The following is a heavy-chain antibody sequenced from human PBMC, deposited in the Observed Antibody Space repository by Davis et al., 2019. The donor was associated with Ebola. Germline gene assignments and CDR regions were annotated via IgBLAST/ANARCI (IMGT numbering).Heavy chain of an antibody. J-gene: IGHJ6*04. V-gene: IGHV3-21*01. D-gene: IGHD6-19*01. Sequence: GESLKISCAASGFTFSSYGMHWVRQAPGKGLEWVSSISSSGDYIYSEDSMKGRFTISRDNGKKSLYLQMNSLRVEDTAVYFCARDLVGSGWSMDLWGKGTTVTVSS. CDR2: ISSSGDYI. CDR3: ARDLVGSGWSMDL. CDR1: GFTFSSYG.